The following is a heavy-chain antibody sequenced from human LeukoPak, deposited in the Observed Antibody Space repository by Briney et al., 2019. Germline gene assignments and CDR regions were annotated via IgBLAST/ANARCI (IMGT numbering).Heavy chain of an antibody. CDR2: IYSGGST. D-gene: IGHD3-22*01. Sequence: GGSLRLSCAASGFTVSSNYMSWVRQAPGKGLEWVSVIYSGGSTYYADSVKGRFTISRDNSKNTLYLQMNSLRAEDTAVYYCAKAVNSAYYDSSGYSFDYWGQGTLVTVSS. CDR1: GFTVSSNY. V-gene: IGHV3-53*01. J-gene: IGHJ4*02. CDR3: AKAVNSAYYDSSGYSFDY.